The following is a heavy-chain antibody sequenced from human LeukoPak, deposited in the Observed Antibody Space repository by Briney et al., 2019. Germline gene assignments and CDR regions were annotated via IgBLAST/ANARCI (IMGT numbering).Heavy chain of an antibody. CDR1: GFTFSSYS. CDR3: AKFRAQGWLVYYFDY. CDR2: ISSSSSNI. V-gene: IGHV3-48*01. J-gene: IGHJ4*02. D-gene: IGHD6-19*01. Sequence: GGSLRLSCAASGFTFSSYSMNWVRQAPGQGLEGVSDISSSSSNIYYADSVKGRFTISRDNSKNTLYLQMNSLRAEDTAVYYCAKFRAQGWLVYYFDYWGQGTLVTVSS.